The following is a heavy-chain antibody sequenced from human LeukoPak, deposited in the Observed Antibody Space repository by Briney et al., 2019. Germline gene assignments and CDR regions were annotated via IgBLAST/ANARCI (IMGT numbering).Heavy chain of an antibody. Sequence: GASVKVSCKASGYTFTSYYMHWVRQAPGQGLEWLGIINPSGGSTSYAQKFQGRVTMTRDTSTSTVYMELSSLRSEDTAVYYCARDGAYCSSTSCYLHYWGQGTLVTVSS. V-gene: IGHV1-46*01. CDR1: GYTFTSYY. CDR3: ARDGAYCSSTSCYLHY. CDR2: INPSGGST. D-gene: IGHD2-2*01. J-gene: IGHJ4*02.